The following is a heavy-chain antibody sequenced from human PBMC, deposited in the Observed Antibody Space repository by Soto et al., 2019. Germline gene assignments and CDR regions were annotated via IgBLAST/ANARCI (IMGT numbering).Heavy chain of an antibody. D-gene: IGHD3-22*01. CDR2: IYYSGST. CDR1: GGSISSYY. J-gene: IGHJ4*02. Sequence: TSETLSLTCTVSGGSISSYYWSWIRQPPGKGLEWIGYIYYSGSTNYNPSLKSRVTISVDTSKNQFSLKLSSVTAADTAVYYCARAISSGYVDYWGRGTLVTVSS. CDR3: ARAISSGYVDY. V-gene: IGHV4-59*01.